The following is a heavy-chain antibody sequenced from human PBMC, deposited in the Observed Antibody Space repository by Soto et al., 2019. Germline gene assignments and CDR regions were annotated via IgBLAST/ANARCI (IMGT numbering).Heavy chain of an antibody. J-gene: IGHJ4*02. D-gene: IGHD2-15*01. Sequence: GGSLRLSCAASGFTFSTYAMNWVRQAPGKGLEWVSYISGSTSTIYYADSVKGRFTISRDNAKNSLYLHMNSLRAEDTAVYFCASADCSSGSCYPGFDYWGQGTLVTVSS. CDR2: ISGSTSTI. CDR1: GFTFSTYA. CDR3: ASADCSSGSCYPGFDY. V-gene: IGHV3-48*04.